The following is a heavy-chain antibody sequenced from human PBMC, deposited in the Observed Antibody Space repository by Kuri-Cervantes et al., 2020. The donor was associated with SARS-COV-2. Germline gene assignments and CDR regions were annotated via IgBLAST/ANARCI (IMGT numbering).Heavy chain of an antibody. CDR2: ISYDGSNK. Sequence: GGSLRLSCAASGFSFSGYAFHWVPKAPGKGVDGVALISYDGSNKYYADSVKGRFAISRDNTKNAMYMKMNSLRAEGTAVYYCASRYYGTGSYNYFDYWGQGTLVTVSS. CDR3: ASRYYGTGSYNYFDY. V-gene: IGHV3-30*09. D-gene: IGHD3-10*01. CDR1: GFSFSGYA. J-gene: IGHJ4*02.